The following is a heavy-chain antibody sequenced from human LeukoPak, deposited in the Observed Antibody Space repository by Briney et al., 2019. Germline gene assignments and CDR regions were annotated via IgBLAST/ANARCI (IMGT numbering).Heavy chain of an antibody. J-gene: IGHJ1*01. D-gene: IGHD5-24*01. V-gene: IGHV5-51*01. CDR1: GYSFTSYY. CDR2: VYPADSDI. Sequence: PGESLKISCQGSGYSFTSYYIAWVRQMPGQGLEWMGIVYPADSDIRYNPSFQGQVTISFDKSIKTAYLQWSSLKASDSAMYYCARLGQPDLGGQLPHWGQGTLVTVSS. CDR3: ARLGQPDLGGQLPH.